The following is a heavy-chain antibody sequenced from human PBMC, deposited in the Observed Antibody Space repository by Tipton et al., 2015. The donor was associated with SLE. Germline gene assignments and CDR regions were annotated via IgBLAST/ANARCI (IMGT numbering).Heavy chain of an antibody. V-gene: IGHV4-59*11. D-gene: IGHD6-13*01. CDR2: INYSGST. Sequence: TLSLTCTVSGGSISRHFLRWIRRPPGKALEWIAYINYSGSTNYNPSLKSRVTMSVDTSKNQFSLKLSSVTAADTAVYYCARRRGSSWYEDYFDYWGQGTLVTVSS. J-gene: IGHJ4*02. CDR1: GGSISRHF. CDR3: ARRRGSSWYEDYFDY.